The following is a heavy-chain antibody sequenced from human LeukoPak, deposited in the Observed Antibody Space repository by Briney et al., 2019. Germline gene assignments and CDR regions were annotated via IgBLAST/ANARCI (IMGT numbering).Heavy chain of an antibody. CDR1: GGSISSGDHY. J-gene: IGHJ5*02. D-gene: IGHD2-15*01. CDR3: ARRGYCSGGSCYAGLNWFDP. CDR2: IYYSGST. V-gene: IGHV4-30-4*01. Sequence: SETLSLTCTVSGGSISSGDHYWRWIRQPPGTGLEWIGHIYYSGSTYYNPSLKSRVTISVDTSKNQFSLKLSSVSAADTAVYYCARRGYCSGGSCYAGLNWFDPWGQGTLVTVSS.